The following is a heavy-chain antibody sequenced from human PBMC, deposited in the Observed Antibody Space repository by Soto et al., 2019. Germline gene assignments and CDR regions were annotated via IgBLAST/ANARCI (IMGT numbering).Heavy chain of an antibody. V-gene: IGHV4-59*01. CDR3: ARDRSRNLDV. J-gene: IGHJ6*04. Sequence: SETLSLTCTVSGGPIRGDYWSWIRQTPGKGLEWIGYVYDSGRTSYNPSFQSRVTLSEDTSNNRLSLTLRSVTAADTAVYYCARDRSRNLDVWGKGTTVTVSS. CDR1: GGPIRGDY. CDR2: VYDSGRT.